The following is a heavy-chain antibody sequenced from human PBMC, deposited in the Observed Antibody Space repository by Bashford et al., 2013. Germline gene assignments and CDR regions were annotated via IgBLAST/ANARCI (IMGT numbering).Heavy chain of an antibody. CDR2: ISAYNGNT. CDR1: GYTFTSYG. V-gene: IGHV1-18*01. D-gene: IGHD2-15*01. CDR3: ARAEYCSGGSCYSEYYGMDV. Sequence: ASVKVSCKASGYTFTSYGISWVRQAPGQGLEWMGWISAYNGNTNYAQKLQGRVTMTTDTSTSTAYMELRSLRSDDTAVYYCARAEYCSGGSCYSEYYGMDVVGPRDHGHRLL. J-gene: IGHJ6*02.